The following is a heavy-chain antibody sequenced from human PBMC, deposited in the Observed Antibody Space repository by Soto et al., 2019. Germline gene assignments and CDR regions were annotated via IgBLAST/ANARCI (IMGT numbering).Heavy chain of an antibody. CDR1: GGSFSGYY. CDR2: INHSGST. Sequence: SETLSLTCAVYGGSFSGYYWSWIRQPPGKGLEWIGEINHSGSTNYNPSLKSRVTISVDTSKNQFSLKLSSVTAADTAVYYCARAFSYDFWSGYIDWGQGTLVTVSS. CDR3: ARAFSYDFWSGYID. V-gene: IGHV4-34*01. D-gene: IGHD3-3*01. J-gene: IGHJ4*02.